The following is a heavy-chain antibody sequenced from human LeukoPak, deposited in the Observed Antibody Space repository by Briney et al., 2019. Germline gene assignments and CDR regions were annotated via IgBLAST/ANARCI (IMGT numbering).Heavy chain of an antibody. CDR2: INHSGST. D-gene: IGHD3-10*01. J-gene: IGHJ1*01. CDR3: ARGRSYGSGSYYRLAEYFQH. V-gene: IGHV4-34*01. CDR1: GGSFSGYY. Sequence: PSETLSLTCAVYGGSFSGYYWSWIRQPPGKGLEWLGEINHSGSTNYNPSLKSRVTISVDTSKNQFSLKLSSVTAADTAVYYCARGRSYGSGSYYRLAEYFQHWGQGTLVTVSS.